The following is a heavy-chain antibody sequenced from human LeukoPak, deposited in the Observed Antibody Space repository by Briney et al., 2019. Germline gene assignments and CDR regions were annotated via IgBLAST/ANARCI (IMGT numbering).Heavy chain of an antibody. V-gene: IGHV4-59*01. J-gene: IGHJ4*02. CDR1: GGSISSYY. D-gene: IGHD6-19*01. CDR3: ASGYSSGWPDY. CDR2: IYYSGST. Sequence: SETLSPTCTVSGGSISSYYWSWIRQPPGKGLEWIGDIYYSGSTNYNPSLKSRVTISVDTSKNQFSLKLSSVTAADTAVYYCASGYSSGWPDYWGQGTLVTVSS.